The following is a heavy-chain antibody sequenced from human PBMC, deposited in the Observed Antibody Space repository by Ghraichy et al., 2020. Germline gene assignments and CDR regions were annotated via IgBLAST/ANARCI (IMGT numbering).Heavy chain of an antibody. CDR3: ARGESSGPRYYYYYGMDV. CDR1: GYTFTGYY. D-gene: IGHD6-19*01. V-gene: IGHV1-2*04. CDR2: INPNSGGT. J-gene: IGHJ6*02. Sequence: ASVKVSCKASGYTFTGYYMHWVRQAPGQGLEWMGWINPNSGGTNYAQKFQGWVTMTRDTSISTAYMELSRLRSDDTAVYYCARGESSGPRYYYYYGMDVWGQGTTVTVSS.